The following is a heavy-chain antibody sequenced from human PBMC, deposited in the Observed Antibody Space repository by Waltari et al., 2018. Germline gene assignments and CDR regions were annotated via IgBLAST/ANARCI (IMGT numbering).Heavy chain of an antibody. Sequence: VKWVESGGRLVQAGGSLWLSCGASGFKTRVCWLHWVRQAPGKGLVWVTRSNSNESSTSHADSVNVRFTISKDNANNTLYLQMNSLRAQDTAIYYCARGARRTTVTTGWWYFDLWGRGTLVTVSA. D-gene: IGHD4-17*01. J-gene: IGHJ2*01. CDR1: GFKTRVCW. CDR2: SNSNESST. CDR3: ARGARRTTVTTGWWYFDL. V-gene: IGHV3-74*01.